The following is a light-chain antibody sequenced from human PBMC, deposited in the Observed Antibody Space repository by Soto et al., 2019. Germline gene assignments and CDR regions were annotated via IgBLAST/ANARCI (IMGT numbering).Light chain of an antibody. J-gene: IGKJ3*01. Sequence: AIRMTQSPSSFSASTGDRVTITCRASQGISSYLAWYQQKPGKAPKLLIYAASTLQSGVPSRFSGSGSGTDFTLTISCLQSEDFATYYCQQYYSYPLPFGPATKGDIK. CDR3: QQYYSYPLP. CDR2: AAS. CDR1: QGISSY. V-gene: IGKV1-8*01.